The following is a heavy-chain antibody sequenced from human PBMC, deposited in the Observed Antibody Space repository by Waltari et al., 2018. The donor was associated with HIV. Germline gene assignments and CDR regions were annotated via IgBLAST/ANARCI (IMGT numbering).Heavy chain of an antibody. CDR2: IYYSGTT. CDR1: GGTISTSPYY. CDR3: VRSSTLRPNFAF. J-gene: IGHJ4*02. Sequence: QLQLQESGPGLVKPSDTLSLSCTVSGGTISTSPYYWGWIRQPPGKGLEWIGSIYYSGTTYYNPSLKSRVTISVDTSKNQFSLKLTSVTAASTAVYFCVRSSTLRPNFAFWGQGILVTVSS. V-gene: IGHV4-39*07.